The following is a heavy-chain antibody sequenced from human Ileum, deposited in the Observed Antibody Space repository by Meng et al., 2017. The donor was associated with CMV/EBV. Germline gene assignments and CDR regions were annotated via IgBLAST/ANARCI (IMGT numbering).Heavy chain of an antibody. CDR2: ISGFNGNT. D-gene: IGHD2-2*03. Sequence: ASVKVSCKASGYNFNRYGVSWVRQAPGQGLEGMGWISGFNGNTNYAQKFQGRVTVTADTSTSTAYLELRSLRSDDTAVYYCARDWPGYCSSSSCYAHYFDHWGQGTLVTVSS. CDR1: GYNFNRYG. V-gene: IGHV1-18*01. J-gene: IGHJ4*02. CDR3: ARDWPGYCSSSSCYAHYFDH.